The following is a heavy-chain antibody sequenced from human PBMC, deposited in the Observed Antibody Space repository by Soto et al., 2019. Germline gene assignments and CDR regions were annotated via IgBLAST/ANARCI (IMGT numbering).Heavy chain of an antibody. J-gene: IGHJ4*02. CDR1: GFTFTKAW. D-gene: IGHD6-19*01. Sequence: EVQLVESGGGLVKPGGSLRLSCAASGFTFTKAWMTWVRQTPGKGLEWVGRIKSRADDGTTDYAASVKDRFIISRDDSNDTLYLHMNRLKTDDTAVYYCTTASQWLPPYSWGQGALVTVSS. CDR3: TTASQWLPPYS. V-gene: IGHV3-15*01. CDR2: IKSRADDGTT.